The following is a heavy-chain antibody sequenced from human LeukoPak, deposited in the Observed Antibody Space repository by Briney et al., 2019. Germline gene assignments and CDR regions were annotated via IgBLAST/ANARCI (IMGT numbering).Heavy chain of an antibody. Sequence: ASVKVSCKTSGYTFTGPYIHWVRQAPGQGFEWMGWINPNSGGTNYAQNFQDRITLARDTSVSTAYMELSSLISDDPAVYYCARDFYTSGKGAFDIWGQGTMVTVSS. V-gene: IGHV1-2*02. J-gene: IGHJ3*02. CDR2: INPNSGGT. CDR3: ARDFYTSGKGAFDI. D-gene: IGHD3-10*01. CDR1: GYTFTGPY.